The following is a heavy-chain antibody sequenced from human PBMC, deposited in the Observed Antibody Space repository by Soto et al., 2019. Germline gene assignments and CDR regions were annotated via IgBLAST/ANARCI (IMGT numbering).Heavy chain of an antibody. V-gene: IGHV3-74*01. CDR2: INSDGSST. CDR1: GFTFSSYW. J-gene: IGHJ6*02. CDR3: ARDGDIITIFGVVTADGMDV. Sequence: EVQLVESGGGLVQPGGSLRLSCAASGFTFSSYWMHWVRQAPGKGLVWVSRINSDGSSTSYADSVKGRFTISRDNAKNTLYLQMNSLRAEDTAVYYCARDGDIITIFGVVTADGMDVWGQGTTVTVSS. D-gene: IGHD3-3*01.